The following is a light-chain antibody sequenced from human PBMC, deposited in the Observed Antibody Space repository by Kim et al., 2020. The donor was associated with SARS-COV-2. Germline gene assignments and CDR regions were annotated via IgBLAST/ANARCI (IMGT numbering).Light chain of an antibody. Sequence: EIVLTQSPGTLSLSPGERATLSRRASQSVSSSYLAWYQQKPGQAPRLLIYGASSRATGIPDRFSGSGSGTDFTLTISRLEPEDFAVYYCQQYGSSPLTFGGGTTVDIK. V-gene: IGKV3-20*01. CDR1: QSVSSSY. CDR2: GAS. J-gene: IGKJ4*01. CDR3: QQYGSSPLT.